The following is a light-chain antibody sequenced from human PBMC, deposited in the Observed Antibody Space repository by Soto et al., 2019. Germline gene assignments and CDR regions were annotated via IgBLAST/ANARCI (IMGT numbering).Light chain of an antibody. V-gene: IGKV1-5*01. J-gene: IGKJ1*01. CDR2: DAS. CDR3: QESFFTLGT. Sequence: DIQMTQSPSTLSASVGDRVTITCRASQSISTWLAWYQQKPGKAPKLLIYDASSLESGVPSRFSGSGSGTEFTLTINNLQREDFATYYCQESFFTLGTFGRGTKVDIK. CDR1: QSISTW.